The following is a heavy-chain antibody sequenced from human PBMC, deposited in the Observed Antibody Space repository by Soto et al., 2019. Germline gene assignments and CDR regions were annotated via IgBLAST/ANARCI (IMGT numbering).Heavy chain of an antibody. D-gene: IGHD4-17*01. CDR1: GGSISSGGYS. CDR3: ASSQTTVTSYDY. CDR2: IYHSGST. J-gene: IGHJ4*02. Sequence: PSETLSLTCAVSGGSISSGGYSWSWIRQPPGKGLEWIGYIYHSGSTYYNPSLKSRATISEDRSKNQFSLKLSSVTAADTAVYYCASSQTTVTSYDYWGQGTLVTVS. V-gene: IGHV4-30-2*01.